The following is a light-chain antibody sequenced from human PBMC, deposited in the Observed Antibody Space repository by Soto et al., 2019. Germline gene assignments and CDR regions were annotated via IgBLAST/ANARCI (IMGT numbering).Light chain of an antibody. CDR2: DAS. CDR1: QSISSW. J-gene: IGKJ1*01. Sequence: DIQMTQSPSTLSASVGDRVTITCRASQSISSWLAWYQQKPGKAPKLLIYDASSLESGVPSRFSGSGSATEFTLTISSLQPHDFAAYYCRQYNNYYSFGQGTRVEIK. V-gene: IGKV1-5*01. CDR3: RQYNNYYS.